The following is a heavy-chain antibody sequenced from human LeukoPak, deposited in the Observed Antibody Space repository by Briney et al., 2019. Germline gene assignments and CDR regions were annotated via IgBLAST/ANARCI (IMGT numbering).Heavy chain of an antibody. J-gene: IGHJ5*02. CDR1: GGSISSYY. D-gene: IGHD2-2*01. Sequence: KTSETLSLTCTVSGGSISSYYWSWIRQPLGKGLEWIGYIYYSGSTNYNPSLKSRVTISVDTSKNQFSLKLSSVTAADTAVYYCARDARPPQGYCSSTSCLNWFDPWGQGTLVTVSS. V-gene: IGHV4-59*01. CDR2: IYYSGST. CDR3: ARDARPPQGYCSSTSCLNWFDP.